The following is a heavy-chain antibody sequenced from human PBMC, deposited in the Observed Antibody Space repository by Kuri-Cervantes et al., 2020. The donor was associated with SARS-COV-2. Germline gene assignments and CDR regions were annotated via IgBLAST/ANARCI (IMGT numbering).Heavy chain of an antibody. CDR3: ARDLSDSSTPPHDP. CDR2: ISGWTAST. D-gene: IGHD2-2*01. J-gene: IGHJ5*02. V-gene: IGHV3-23*01. Sequence: ETLSLTCAASGFTFSNYAMTWVRQAPGKGLEWVSAISGWTASTYYADSVKGRFTISRDNSKNTLYLQMNSLRAEDTALYYCARDLSDSSTPPHDPWGQGTLVTVSS. CDR1: GFTFSNYA.